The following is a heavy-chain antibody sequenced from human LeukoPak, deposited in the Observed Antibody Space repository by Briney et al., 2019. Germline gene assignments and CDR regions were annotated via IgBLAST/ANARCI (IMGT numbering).Heavy chain of an antibody. Sequence: ASVKVSCKASGYTFTGYYMHWVRQAPGQGLEWMGRINPNSGGTNYAQKFQGRVTTTRDTSISTAYMELSRLRSDDTAVYYCARAYTYYYDSSGFFDYWGQGTLVTVSS. D-gene: IGHD3-22*01. V-gene: IGHV1-2*06. CDR3: ARAYTYYYDSSGFFDY. CDR1: GYTFTGYY. CDR2: INPNSGGT. J-gene: IGHJ4*02.